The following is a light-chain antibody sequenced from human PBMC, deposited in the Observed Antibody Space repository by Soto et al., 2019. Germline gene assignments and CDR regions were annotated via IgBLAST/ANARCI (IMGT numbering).Light chain of an antibody. CDR2: GAS. CDR1: QSIGTW. CDR3: QQYATYSPEWT. J-gene: IGKJ1*01. Sequence: DIQMTQSPSTLSASVGDSVTVTCRASQSIGTWLAWYQQKPGTAPKLLIDGASRLETGVSSRFSGTGSGTKFTLTITSLHPDDFATYYCQQYATYSPEWTFGQGTTVDIK. V-gene: IGKV1-5*01.